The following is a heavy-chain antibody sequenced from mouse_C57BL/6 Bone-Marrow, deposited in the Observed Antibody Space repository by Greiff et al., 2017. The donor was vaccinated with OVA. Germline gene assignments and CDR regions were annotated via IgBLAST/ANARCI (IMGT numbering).Heavy chain of an antibody. J-gene: IGHJ3*01. Sequence: EVKVVESGGDLVKPGGSLKLSCAASGFTFSSYGMSWVRQTPDKRLEWVATISSGGSYTYYPDSVKGRFTISRDNAKNTLYLQMSSLKSEDTAMYYCARLIYYYGSRTGFAYWGQGTLVTVSA. CDR1: GFTFSSYG. V-gene: IGHV5-6*01. CDR3: ARLIYYYGSRTGFAY. CDR2: ISSGGSYT. D-gene: IGHD1-1*01.